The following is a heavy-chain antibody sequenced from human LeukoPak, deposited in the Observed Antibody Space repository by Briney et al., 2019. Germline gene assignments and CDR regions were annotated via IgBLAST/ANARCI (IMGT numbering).Heavy chain of an antibody. J-gene: IGHJ4*02. D-gene: IGHD3-22*01. CDR2: ISSRSSYI. V-gene: IGHV3-21*01. Sequence: GGSLRLSCAASGFTFSSYSMNWVRQAPGKGLEWVSSISSRSSYIYYADSVKGRFTISRDNAKNSLYLQMNSLRAEDTAVYYCASGYDSSGYYGALWGQGTLVTVSS. CDR3: ASGYDSSGYYGAL. CDR1: GFTFSSYS.